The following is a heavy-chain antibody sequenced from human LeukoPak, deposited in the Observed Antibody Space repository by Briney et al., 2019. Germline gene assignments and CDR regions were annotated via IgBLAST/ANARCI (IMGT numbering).Heavy chain of an antibody. CDR3: ALPVLAAMESHDAFDI. CDR2: IIPIFGTA. V-gene: IGHV1-69*06. J-gene: IGHJ3*02. D-gene: IGHD2-2*01. Sequence: SVKVSCKASGGTFSSYAISWVRQAPGQGLEWMGGIIPIFGTANYAQKFQGRVTITADKSTSTAYMELSSLRSEDTAVYYCALPVLAAMESHDAFDIWGQGTMVTVSS. CDR1: GGTFSSYA.